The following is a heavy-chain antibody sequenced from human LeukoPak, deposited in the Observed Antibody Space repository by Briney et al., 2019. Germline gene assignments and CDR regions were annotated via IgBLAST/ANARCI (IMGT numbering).Heavy chain of an antibody. V-gene: IGHV3-66*01. Sequence: GGSPRLSCAAFGFTVSTNDMTWVRQTPGKGLEWVSIMYGGGNTYYADSVKGRFTISRDNSKNTVYLEMNSLRAEDTAVFYCARDRPGDGYFDYWGQGTLVTVSS. CDR3: ARDRPGDGYFDY. CDR1: GFTVSTND. D-gene: IGHD3-10*01. CDR2: MYGGGNT. J-gene: IGHJ4*02.